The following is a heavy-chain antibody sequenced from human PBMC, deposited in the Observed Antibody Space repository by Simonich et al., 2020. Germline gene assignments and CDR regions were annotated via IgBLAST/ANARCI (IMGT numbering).Heavy chain of an antibody. V-gene: IGHV4-39*01. Sequence: QLQLQESGPGLVKPSETLSLTCTVSGGSISSSSYYWGWIRQPPGKGLEWIGSIYYSGSNSYNPSLKSRVTRAVDTSKNLFSLKLSSVTAADTAVYYCARHAGFAFDIWGQGTMVTVSS. J-gene: IGHJ3*02. CDR2: IYYSGSN. CDR3: ARHAGFAFDI. D-gene: IGHD6-13*01. CDR1: GGSISSSSYY.